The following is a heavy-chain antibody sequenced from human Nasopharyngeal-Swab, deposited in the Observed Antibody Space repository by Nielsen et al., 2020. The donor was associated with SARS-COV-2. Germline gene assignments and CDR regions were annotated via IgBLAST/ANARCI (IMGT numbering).Heavy chain of an antibody. CDR3: ARDTAGDLPWDYYYYGMDV. V-gene: IGHV4-30-4*01. Sequence: SETLSLTCTVSGGSISSGDYYWSWIRQPPGKGLEWIGYIYYSGSTYYNPSLKSRVTISVDTSKNQFSLKLSSVTAADTAVYYCARDTAGDLPWDYYYYGMDVWGQGTTVTVSS. D-gene: IGHD4-17*01. CDR2: IYYSGST. CDR1: GGSISSGDYY. J-gene: IGHJ6*02.